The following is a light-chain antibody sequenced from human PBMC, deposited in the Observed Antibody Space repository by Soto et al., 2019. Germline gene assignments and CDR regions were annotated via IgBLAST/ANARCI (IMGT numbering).Light chain of an antibody. CDR1: QSVSSY. J-gene: IGKJ2*01. V-gene: IGKV3-11*01. CDR3: QQRSNWPPVYT. Sequence: EIVLTQSPATLSLSPGERATLSCRASQSVSSYLAWYQQKPGQAPRLLIYDASNRATGIPARFSGCGSGTDFTLTISSLEPEDFAVYYCQQRSNWPPVYTFGQGTKLEIK. CDR2: DAS.